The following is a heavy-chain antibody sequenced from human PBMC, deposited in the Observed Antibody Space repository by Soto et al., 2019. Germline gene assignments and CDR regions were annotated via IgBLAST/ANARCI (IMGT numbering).Heavy chain of an antibody. J-gene: IGHJ4*02. D-gene: IGHD3-10*01. Sequence: ASVKVSCKASGYTFTNYGISWVRQAPGQGLEWMGWINVYNGNTKYAQKVQGRVTMTTDTSTSTAYMELGSLRSDDTAVYYCASGWFGEFVYYFDYWGQGTLVTVSS. V-gene: IGHV1-18*01. CDR1: GYTFTNYG. CDR3: ASGWFGEFVYYFDY. CDR2: INVYNGNT.